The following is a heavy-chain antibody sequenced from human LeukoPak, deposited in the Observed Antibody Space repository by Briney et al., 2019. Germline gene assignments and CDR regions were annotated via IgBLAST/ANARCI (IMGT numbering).Heavy chain of an antibody. CDR2: IRSDANKK. J-gene: IGHJ4*02. CDR1: GFTFSSYA. CDR3: ARDQGAYYYGSVLDY. D-gene: IGHD3-10*01. V-gene: IGHV3-30*02. Sequence: GGSLRLSCAASGFTFSSYAMHWVRQAPGKGLEWVTFIRSDANKKYYADSVKGRFAISRDTSKNTLYLQMNSLNAEDTAVYYCARDQGAYYYGSVLDYWGQGTLVTVSS.